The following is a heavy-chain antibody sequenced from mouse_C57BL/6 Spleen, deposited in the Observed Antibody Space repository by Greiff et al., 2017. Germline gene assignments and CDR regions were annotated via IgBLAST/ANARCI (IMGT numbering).Heavy chain of an antibody. J-gene: IGHJ2*01. CDR2: IHPNSGST. CDR3: ARFGGYDAYFDY. V-gene: IGHV1-64*01. Sequence: QVQLQQSGAELVKPGASVKLSCKASGYTFTSYWMHWVKQRPGQGLEWIGMIHPNSGSTNYNEKFKSKATLTVDKSSSTAYMQLGSLKSEDSAVYYCARFGGYDAYFDYWGQGTTLTVSS. D-gene: IGHD2-2*01. CDR1: GYTFTSYW.